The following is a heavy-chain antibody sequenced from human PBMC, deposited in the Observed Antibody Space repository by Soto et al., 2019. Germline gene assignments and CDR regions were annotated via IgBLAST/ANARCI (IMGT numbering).Heavy chain of an antibody. J-gene: IGHJ5*02. CDR2: INHSGST. CDR3: ARGMDYDFWSGYYGWFDP. CDR1: GGSFSGYY. Sequence: SETLSLTCAVYGGSFSGYYWSWIRQPPGKGLEWIGEINHSGSTNYNPSLKSRVTISVDTSKNQFSLKLSSVTAADTAVYYCARGMDYDFWSGYYGWFDPWGQGTLVTVS. D-gene: IGHD3-3*01. V-gene: IGHV4-34*01.